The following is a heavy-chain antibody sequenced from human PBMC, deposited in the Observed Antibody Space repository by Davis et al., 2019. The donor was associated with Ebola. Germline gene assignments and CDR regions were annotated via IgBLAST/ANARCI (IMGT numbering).Heavy chain of an antibody. J-gene: IGHJ6*02. CDR2: INHSGST. V-gene: IGHV4-34*01. CDR1: GGSFSGYY. D-gene: IGHD3-9*01. Sequence: SETLSLTCAVYGGSFSGYYWSWIRQPPGKGLEWIGEINHSGSTNYNPSLKSRVTISVDTSKNQFSLKLSSVTAADTAVYYCARFAGYDDYYYYGMDVWGQGTTVTVSS. CDR3: ARFAGYDDYYYYGMDV.